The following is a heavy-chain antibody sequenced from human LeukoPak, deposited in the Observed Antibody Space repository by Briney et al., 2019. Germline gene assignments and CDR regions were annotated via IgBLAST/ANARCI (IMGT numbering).Heavy chain of an antibody. CDR3: AREPGAAAGPDRSDY. CDR2: ISYDGSNK. D-gene: IGHD6-13*01. Sequence: GGSLRLSCAASGFTFSSYAMHWVRQAPGKGLEWVAVISYDGSNKYYADSVKGRFTISRDNSKNTLYLQMNSLRAEDTAVYYCAREPGAAAGPDRSDYWGQGTLVTVSS. V-gene: IGHV3-30*14. J-gene: IGHJ4*02. CDR1: GFTFSSYA.